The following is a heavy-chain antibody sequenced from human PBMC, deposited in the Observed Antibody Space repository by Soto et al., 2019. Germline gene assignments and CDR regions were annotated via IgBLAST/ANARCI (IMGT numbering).Heavy chain of an antibody. D-gene: IGHD2-2*01. Sequence: EVQLVESGGGLVQPGGSLRLSCAASGFTFSTYWMHWVRQAPGKGLVWVSRTNTDGSSTTYADSVEGRFTISRDNAKNTLYLHMNSLRGEDTAVYYCARGPRVIPAESDFDYWGQGALVTVSS. J-gene: IGHJ4*02. CDR2: TNTDGSST. V-gene: IGHV3-74*01. CDR3: ARGPRVIPAESDFDY. CDR1: GFTFSTYW.